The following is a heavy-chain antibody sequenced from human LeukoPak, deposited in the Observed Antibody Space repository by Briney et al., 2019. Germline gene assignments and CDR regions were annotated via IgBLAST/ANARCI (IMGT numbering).Heavy chain of an antibody. CDR3: AKAPARGYSYGATTNEVYYFDY. V-gene: IGHV3-23*01. Sequence: GGSLRLSCAASGFTFSSYAMSWVRQAPGKGLEWVSAISGSGGSTYYADSVKGRFTISRDNSKNTLYLQMKSLRAEDTAVYYCAKAPARGYSYGATTNEVYYFDYWGQGTLVTVSS. D-gene: IGHD5-18*01. J-gene: IGHJ4*02. CDR1: GFTFSSYA. CDR2: ISGSGGST.